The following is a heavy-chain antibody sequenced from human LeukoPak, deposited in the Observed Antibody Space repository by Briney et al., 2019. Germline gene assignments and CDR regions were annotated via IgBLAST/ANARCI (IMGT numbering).Heavy chain of an antibody. CDR2: ISAYNGNT. V-gene: IGHV1-18*01. CDR3: ARQVTIVGAAPDYYYYMDV. Sequence: ASVKVSCKASGYTFTSYGISWVRQAPGQGLEWMGWISAYNGNTNYAQKLQGRATMTTDTSTSTAYMELRSLRSDDTAVYYCARQVTIVGAAPDYYYYMDVWGKGTTVTVSS. D-gene: IGHD1-26*01. J-gene: IGHJ6*03. CDR1: GYTFTSYG.